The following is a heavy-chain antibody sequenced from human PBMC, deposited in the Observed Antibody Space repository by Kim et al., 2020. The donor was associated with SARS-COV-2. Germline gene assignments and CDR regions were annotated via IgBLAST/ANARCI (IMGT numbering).Heavy chain of an antibody. CDR2: INSDGSTT. J-gene: IGHJ4*02. D-gene: IGHD3-22*01. V-gene: IGHV3-74*01. Sequence: GGSLRLSCAASGFTFSSYWMNWVRQAPGKGLVWVSVINSDGSTTNYADSVKGRFTICRDNAKNTLYLQMNSLRAEDTAVYYCYFYYDSSAPGGHWGQGTLVTVSS. CDR3: YFYYDSSAPGGH. CDR1: GFTFSSYW.